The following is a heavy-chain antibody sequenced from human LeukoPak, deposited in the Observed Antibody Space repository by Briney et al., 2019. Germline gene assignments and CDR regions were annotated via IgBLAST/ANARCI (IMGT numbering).Heavy chain of an antibody. CDR2: ISSTASSI. CDR3: ARDVTYHGGDWFDP. Sequence: SGGSLRLSCAASEFTFSSYSMSWVRQALGKGLEWVSYISSTASSIYYADSVKGRFTISRDNAKNSLYLQMNSLRAEDTAVYYCARDVTYHGGDWFDPWGQGTLVTVSS. J-gene: IGHJ5*02. V-gene: IGHV3-48*04. CDR1: EFTFSSYS. D-gene: IGHD4-23*01.